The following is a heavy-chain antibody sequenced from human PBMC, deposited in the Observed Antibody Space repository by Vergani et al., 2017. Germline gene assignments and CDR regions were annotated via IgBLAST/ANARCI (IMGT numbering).Heavy chain of an antibody. V-gene: IGHV4-38-2*02. Sequence: QVQLQESGPGLVKPSETLSLPCTVSGYSISSGYYWGWIRQPPGKGLEWIGSIYHSGRTYYNPSLKSRVTISVDTSKNQFSLKMSSVTAADTAVYYCAREGGRGYSGYDHDYWGQGTLVTVSS. CDR3: AREGGRGYSGYDHDY. D-gene: IGHD5-12*01. J-gene: IGHJ4*02. CDR1: GYSISSGYY. CDR2: IYHSGRT.